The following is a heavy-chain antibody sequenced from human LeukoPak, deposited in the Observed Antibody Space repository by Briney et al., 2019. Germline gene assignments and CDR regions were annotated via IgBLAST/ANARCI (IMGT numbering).Heavy chain of an antibody. CDR1: GFTFSSYE. D-gene: IGHD5-18*01. V-gene: IGHV3-48*03. CDR2: ISSSGSTI. Sequence: PGGALRLSCAASGFTFSSYEMNWVRQALGKGLERVSYISSSGSTIYYADSVKGRFTIPRDNAKNSLYLQVNRLRAEDTAVYYCARHLSGVTGYTYGRGIDYWGQGTLVTVSS. CDR3: ARHLSGVTGYTYGRGIDY. J-gene: IGHJ4*02.